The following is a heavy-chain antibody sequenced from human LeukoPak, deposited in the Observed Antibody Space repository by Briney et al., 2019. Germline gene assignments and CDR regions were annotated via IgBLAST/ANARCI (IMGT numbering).Heavy chain of an antibody. CDR1: GYTFTSYG. D-gene: IGHD5-18*01. CDR2: ISAYNGNT. J-gene: IGHJ4*02. Sequence: ASVKVSRKASGYTFTSYGISWVRQAPGQGLEWMGWISAYNGNTNYAQKLQGRVTMTTDTSTSTAYMELRSLRSDDTAVYYCARDRVRRYSPWSDYWGQGTLVTVSS. CDR3: ARDRVRRYSPWSDY. V-gene: IGHV1-18*04.